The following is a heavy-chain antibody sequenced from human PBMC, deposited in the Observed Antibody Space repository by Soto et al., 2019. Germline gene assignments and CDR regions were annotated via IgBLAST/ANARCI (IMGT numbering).Heavy chain of an antibody. V-gene: IGHV3-43*01. Sequence: GGSLRLSCAASGFTFDDYTMHWVRQAPGKGLEWVSLISWDGGSTYYADSVKGRFTISRDNSKNSLYLQMNSLRTEDTALYYCAKGADREYSSSSADYYGMDVWGQGTTVTVSS. CDR3: AKGADREYSSSSADYYGMDV. J-gene: IGHJ6*02. CDR1: GFTFDDYT. D-gene: IGHD6-6*01. CDR2: ISWDGGST.